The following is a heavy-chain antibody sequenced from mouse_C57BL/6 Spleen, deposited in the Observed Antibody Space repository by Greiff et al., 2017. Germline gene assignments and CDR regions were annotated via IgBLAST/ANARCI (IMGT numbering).Heavy chain of an antibody. CDR2: IRNKANGYTT. CDR3: ARGWDEFAY. V-gene: IGHV7-3*01. Sequence: EVQRVESGGGLVQPGGSLSLSCAASGFTFTDYYMSWVRQPPGKALEWLGFIRNKANGYTTEYSASVKGRFTISRDNSQSILYLQMNALRAEDSATYYCARGWDEFAYWGQGTLVTVSA. J-gene: IGHJ3*01. D-gene: IGHD4-1*01. CDR1: GFTFTDYY.